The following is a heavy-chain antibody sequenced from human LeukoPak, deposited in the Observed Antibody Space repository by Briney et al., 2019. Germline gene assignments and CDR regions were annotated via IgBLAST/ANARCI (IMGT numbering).Heavy chain of an antibody. Sequence: GGSLRLPCAASGFSFSSYGMHWVRQAPVKGLEWVAVIWYDGSKKYYADSVKGRFIISRDNSRNTLYLQMNSLRVEDTTVYYCARHSIPPAESYYHHYGLDVWGQGTTVSVSS. D-gene: IGHD2/OR15-2a*01. V-gene: IGHV3-33*01. CDR2: IWYDGSKK. J-gene: IGHJ6*02. CDR1: GFSFSSYG. CDR3: ARHSIPPAESYYHHYGLDV.